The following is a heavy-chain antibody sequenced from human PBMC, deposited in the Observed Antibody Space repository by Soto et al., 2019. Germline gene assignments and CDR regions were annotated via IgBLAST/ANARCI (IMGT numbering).Heavy chain of an antibody. D-gene: IGHD3-9*01. Sequence: PSETLSLTCTVSGGSISSYYWSWIRQPPGKGLEWIGYIYYSGSTNYNPSLKSRVTISRDNSKNTLYLQMNSLRAEDTAVYYCARDGRYFDWLWGQGTLVTVSS. CDR1: GGSISSYY. J-gene: IGHJ4*02. CDR2: IYYSGST. V-gene: IGHV4-59*01. CDR3: ARDGRYFDWL.